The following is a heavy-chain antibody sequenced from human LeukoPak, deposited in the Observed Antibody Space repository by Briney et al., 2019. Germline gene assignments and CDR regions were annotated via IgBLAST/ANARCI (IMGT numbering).Heavy chain of an antibody. D-gene: IGHD1-20*01. CDR1: GYTFTSYD. Sequence: VASVKVSCKASGYTFTSYDINWVRQATGQGLEWMGWMNPNSGNTGYAQKFQGRVAMTRNTSITTAYMELSSLKSDDTAVYYCARDNSMHERGWWFDPWGQGTLVTVSS. V-gene: IGHV1-8*01. CDR3: ARDNSMHERGWWFDP. CDR2: MNPNSGNT. J-gene: IGHJ5*02.